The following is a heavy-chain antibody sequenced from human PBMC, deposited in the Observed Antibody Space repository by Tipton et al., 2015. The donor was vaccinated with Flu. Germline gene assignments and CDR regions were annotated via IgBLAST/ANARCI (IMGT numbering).Heavy chain of an antibody. J-gene: IGHJ5*02. D-gene: IGHD6-6*01. Sequence: TLSLTCSVSGDSVTNSHCWTWVRQSPGKELEWIGDIYHNGNTKYSPSLKSRLTISLDDSLNQFSLKLTSVTAADTAVYYCARDTREGSSANNWFDPWGQGILVTVSS. CDR2: IYHNGNT. CDR1: GDSVTNSHC. CDR3: ARDTREGSSANNWFDP. V-gene: IGHV4-4*02.